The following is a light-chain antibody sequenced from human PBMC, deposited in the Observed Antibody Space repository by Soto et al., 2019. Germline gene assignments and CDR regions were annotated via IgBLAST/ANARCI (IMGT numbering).Light chain of an antibody. CDR2: DVS. CDR1: SSDVGGYND. Sequence: QSVLTQPASVSGSPGQSITISCTGTSSDVGGYNDVSWYQQHPGKAPKLMIYDVSNRPSGVSNRFSGSKSGNTASLTFSGLQAEDEADYYCSSYTSSSTPPYVFGTGTQLTVL. J-gene: IGLJ1*01. V-gene: IGLV2-14*01. CDR3: SSYTSSSTPPYV.